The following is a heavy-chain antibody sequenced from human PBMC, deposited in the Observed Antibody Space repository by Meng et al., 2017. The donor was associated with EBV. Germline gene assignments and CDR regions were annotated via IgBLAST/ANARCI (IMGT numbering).Heavy chain of an antibody. CDR3: TRLDGSYIYY. CDR1: GFTFSGSA. Sequence: EVQLVECGGGLVQPGGSLKLSCAASGFTFSGSAMHWVRQACGKGLEWVGRIRSKANSYATAYAASVKGRFTISRDDSKNTAYLQMNSLKTEDTAVYYCTRLDGSYIYYWGQGTLVTVSS. CDR2: IRSKANSYAT. V-gene: IGHV3-73*02. D-gene: IGHD1-26*01. J-gene: IGHJ4*02.